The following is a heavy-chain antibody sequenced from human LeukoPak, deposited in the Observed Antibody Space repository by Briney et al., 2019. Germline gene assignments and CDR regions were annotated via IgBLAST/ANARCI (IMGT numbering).Heavy chain of an antibody. D-gene: IGHD6-13*01. V-gene: IGHV4-4*07. CDR2: IYTSGNT. CDR1: GGSISSYY. J-gene: IGHJ5*02. CDR3: ARDNRRSWSNWFDP. Sequence: SETLSLTCTVSGGSISSYYWSWIRQPAGEGLEWIGRIYTSGNTNYNTSLKSRVTMSVDTSKNQFSLKLSSVTAADTAVYYCARDNRRSWSNWFDPWGQGTLVTVSS.